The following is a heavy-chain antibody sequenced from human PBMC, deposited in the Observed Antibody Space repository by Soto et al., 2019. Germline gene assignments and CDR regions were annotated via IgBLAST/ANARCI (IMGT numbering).Heavy chain of an antibody. CDR3: TTDGYDSSGYYFDY. CDR1: GCTFSNAG. V-gene: IGHV3-15*07. Sequence: GGSLRLSCAASGCTFSNAGMHWVRQAPGKGLEWVGRMKSKTDGGTTDYAAPVKGRFTISRDDSKNTLYLQMNSLKTEDTAVYYCTTDGYDSSGYYFDYWGQGTLVTVSS. J-gene: IGHJ4*02. CDR2: MKSKTDGGTT. D-gene: IGHD3-22*01.